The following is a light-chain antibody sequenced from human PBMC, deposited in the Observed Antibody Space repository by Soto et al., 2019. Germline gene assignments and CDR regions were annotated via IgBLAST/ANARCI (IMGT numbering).Light chain of an antibody. Sequence: EIVLTQSPATLSLSPGERPTLSCMASQSVSSNLAWYQQKPGQAPRLLIYAASTLQSWVPSRFSGSGSGTDFTLTISSLQPEDVATYYCQKYNSAPWTFGQGTKVDIK. CDR1: QSVSSN. CDR2: AAS. V-gene: IGKV3-15*01. J-gene: IGKJ1*01. CDR3: QKYNSAPWT.